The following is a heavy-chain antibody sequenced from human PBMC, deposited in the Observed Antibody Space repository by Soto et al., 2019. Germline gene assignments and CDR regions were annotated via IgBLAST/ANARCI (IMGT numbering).Heavy chain of an antibody. CDR1: GYSFTSYW. CDR2: ICPGDSDT. Sequence: VSLKISCKGSGYSFTSYWIGWVRQMPGKGLEWMGIICPGDSDTRYSPSFQGQVTISADKSISTAYLQWSSLKASDTAMYYCARQIHYDFWSGYRGVWFDPWGQGTMGTVSS. V-gene: IGHV5-51*01. CDR3: ARQIHYDFWSGYRGVWFDP. J-gene: IGHJ5*02. D-gene: IGHD3-3*01.